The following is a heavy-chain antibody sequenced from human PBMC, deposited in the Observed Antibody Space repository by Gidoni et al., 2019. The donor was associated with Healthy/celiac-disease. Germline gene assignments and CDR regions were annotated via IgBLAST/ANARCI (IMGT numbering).Heavy chain of an antibody. J-gene: IGHJ3*02. CDR2: ISGSCGST. D-gene: IGHD6-19*01. Sequence: EVQLLEAGGGLVQPGGSLRLSCAASGFTFSNYAMSWVRQAPGKGLEWVSAISGSCGSTYYADSVKGRFTISRDNSKNTLYLQMNSLRAEDTAVYYCAKDPPLYSSGWLDNDAFDIWGQGTMVTVSS. V-gene: IGHV3-23*01. CDR1: GFTFSNYA. CDR3: AKDPPLYSSGWLDNDAFDI.